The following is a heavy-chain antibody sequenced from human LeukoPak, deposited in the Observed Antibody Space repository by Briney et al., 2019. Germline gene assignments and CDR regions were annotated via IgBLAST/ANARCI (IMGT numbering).Heavy chain of an antibody. Sequence: LRLSCAACGSTFSHYSMNSVLQSPGKRLPCVSCITSRSSNIYYADSVKGRFTIFRDNAKNSLYLQMNSLRAEDTAVYYCARVAAAHYSNEAFDIWGHGTMVTVSS. J-gene: IGHJ3*02. D-gene: IGHD6-25*01. CDR1: GSTFSHYS. V-gene: IGHV3-21*01. CDR3: ARVAAAHYSNEAFDI. CDR2: ITSRSSNI.